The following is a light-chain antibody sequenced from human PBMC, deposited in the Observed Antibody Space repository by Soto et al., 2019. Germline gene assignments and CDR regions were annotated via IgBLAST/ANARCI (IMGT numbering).Light chain of an antibody. V-gene: IGKV1-5*03. CDR3: KQYNSYST. J-gene: IGKJ5*01. CDR1: QTISSW. CDR2: KAS. Sequence: DIQMTQSPSTLSASLGDSVTITCRASQTISSWLAWYQQKPGKAPKLLIYKASSLESGVQSRFSGSGSGTEFTLTIRSLQPDDFATYYCKQYNSYSTFGQGTRLEIK.